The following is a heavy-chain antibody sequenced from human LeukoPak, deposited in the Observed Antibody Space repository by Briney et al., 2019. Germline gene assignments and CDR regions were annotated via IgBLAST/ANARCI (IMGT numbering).Heavy chain of an antibody. CDR3: AGGFHPDAFDI. D-gene: IGHD3-10*01. Sequence: PGGSLGLSCAASGLTFSRYEMNWVRQAPGKGPEWVSAISGSGGSTYYADSVKGRFTISRDNSKNTLYLQMNSLRAEDTAVYYCAGGFHPDAFDIWGQGTMVTVSS. CDR1: GLTFSRYE. J-gene: IGHJ3*02. V-gene: IGHV3-23*01. CDR2: ISGSGGST.